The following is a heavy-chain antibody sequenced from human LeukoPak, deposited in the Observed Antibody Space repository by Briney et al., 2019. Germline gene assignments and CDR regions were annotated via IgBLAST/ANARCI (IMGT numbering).Heavy chain of an antibody. J-gene: IGHJ3*02. Sequence: ASVKVSCKASGDTFTSYAITWVRRAPGQGLEWMGWISAYNGNTNYAQKLQGRVTMTTDTSTSTAYMELRSLGSDDTALYYCARFGLGKHIEVAGIPFDIWGQGTMVTVSS. CDR1: GDTFTSYA. V-gene: IGHV1-18*01. CDR2: ISAYNGNT. D-gene: IGHD6-19*01. CDR3: ARFGLGKHIEVAGIPFDI.